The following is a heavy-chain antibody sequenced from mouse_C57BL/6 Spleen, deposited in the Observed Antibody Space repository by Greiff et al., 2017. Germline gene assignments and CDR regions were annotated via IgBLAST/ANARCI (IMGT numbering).Heavy chain of an antibody. CDR1: GFTFSSYA. V-gene: IGHV5-4*03. CDR2: ISDAGSYT. J-gene: IGHJ2*01. CDR3: VRYRAYDYDGYYFDD. D-gene: IGHD2-4*01. Sequence: DVKLVESGGGLVKPGGSLKLSCEASGFTFSSYAMSWVRQTPDQRLEWVATISDAGSYTYYPDNVKGRFTFSRDNANNNLYLQVSQLKSEDTAMDYGVRYRAYDYDGYYFDDWGQGTTLTVSS.